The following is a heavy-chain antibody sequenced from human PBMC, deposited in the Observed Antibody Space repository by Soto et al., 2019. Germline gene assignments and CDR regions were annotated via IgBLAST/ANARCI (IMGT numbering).Heavy chain of an antibody. CDR2: ISAYNGNT. CDR1: GYTFTSYG. CDR3: ARDQDFWSGMGCFDP. D-gene: IGHD3-3*01. Sequence: ASVKVSCKASGYTFTSYGISWVRQAPGQGLEWMGWISAYNGNTNYAQKLQGRVTMTTDTSTSTAYMERRSLRFDGTAVYFCARDQDFWSGMGCFDPWGQGILVTVSS. J-gene: IGHJ5*02. V-gene: IGHV1-18*01.